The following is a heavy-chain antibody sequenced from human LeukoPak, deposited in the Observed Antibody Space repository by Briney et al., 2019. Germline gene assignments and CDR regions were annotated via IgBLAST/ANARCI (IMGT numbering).Heavy chain of an antibody. CDR3: AKGDDILTGYLSYFNY. Sequence: GGSLRLSCAASGFTFRTYAMNWVRQAPGKGLEWVSGISGSGDNTYYADSVKGRFTISRDNSKNTLYLQMNSLRAEDTAVYYCAKGDDILTGYLSYFNYWGQGTLVTVSS. CDR1: GFTFRTYA. V-gene: IGHV3-23*01. D-gene: IGHD3-9*01. CDR2: ISGSGDNT. J-gene: IGHJ4*02.